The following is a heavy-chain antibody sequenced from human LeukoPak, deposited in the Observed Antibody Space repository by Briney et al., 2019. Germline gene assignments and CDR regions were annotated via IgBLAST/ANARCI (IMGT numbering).Heavy chain of an antibody. Sequence: SETLSLTCTVSGGSISSYYWSWIRQPPGKGLEWFGYIYYSGNTNYNPSLKSRVTISVDSSKNQFSLKLSSVTAADTAVYYCARHWGQYSSGRQHFDYWGQGTLVTVSS. CDR3: ARHWGQYSSGRQHFDY. CDR1: GGSISSYY. V-gene: IGHV4-59*08. D-gene: IGHD6-19*01. J-gene: IGHJ4*02. CDR2: IYYSGNT.